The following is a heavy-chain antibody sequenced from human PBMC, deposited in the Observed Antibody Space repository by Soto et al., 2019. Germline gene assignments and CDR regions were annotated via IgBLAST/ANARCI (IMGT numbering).Heavy chain of an antibody. CDR1: GFTFDDYA. V-gene: IGHV3-9*01. CDR2: ISWNSGSI. J-gene: IGHJ6*02. Sequence: GGSLRLSCAASGFTFDDYAMHWVRQAPGKGLERVSVISWNSGSIGYADSVKGRFTISRDNAKNSLYLQMNSLRAEDTALYYCAKDAITMVRGVISYYGMDVWGQGTTVTVSS. D-gene: IGHD3-10*01. CDR3: AKDAITMVRGVISYYGMDV.